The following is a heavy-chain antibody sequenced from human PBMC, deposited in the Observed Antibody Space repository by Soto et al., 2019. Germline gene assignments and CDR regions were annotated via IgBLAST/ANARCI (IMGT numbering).Heavy chain of an antibody. J-gene: IGHJ5*02. V-gene: IGHV3-72*01. CDR1: GFTFSDHY. Sequence: EVQLVESGGGFVQPGGSLRLSCAASGFTFSDHYMDWVRQAPGKGPEWVGRTSNKPNSYTTQYAASVQGRFTISSDDSNNSLYLQMNSLHTEDTAVYFCVRGRDTLRTYWFDPWGQRTLVTVSS. CDR2: TSNKPNSYTT. D-gene: IGHD5-18*01. CDR3: VRGRDTLRTYWFDP.